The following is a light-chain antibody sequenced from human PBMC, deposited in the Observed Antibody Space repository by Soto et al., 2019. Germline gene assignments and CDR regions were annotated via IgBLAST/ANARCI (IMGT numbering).Light chain of an antibody. Sequence: DIQMTQSPATLSGSVGESVTITCRASQSISSRLAWYQQKPGKAPKLLIYDASSLETGVPARFSGSGSGTEFTLTISSLEPDDFATYYCQQYDSYCTFGQGTKVDI. CDR3: QQYDSYCT. CDR2: DAS. V-gene: IGKV1-5*01. CDR1: QSISSR. J-gene: IGKJ1*01.